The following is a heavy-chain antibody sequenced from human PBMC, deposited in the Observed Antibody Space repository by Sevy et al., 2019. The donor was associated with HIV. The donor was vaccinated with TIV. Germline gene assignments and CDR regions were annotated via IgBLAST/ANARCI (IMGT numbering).Heavy chain of an antibody. CDR2: IYDTGDT. J-gene: IGHJ4*02. Sequence: SETLSLTCTLSGASMSGYYWSWIRQPLGKGLEWIGYIYDTGDTNFNPSLKSRVTISQDTSKTQFSLSLSSVNTADTAVYYCARGRSNFRYWSQGTLVTVSS. CDR1: GASMSGYY. V-gene: IGHV4-59*13. CDR3: ARGRSNFRY. D-gene: IGHD1-1*01.